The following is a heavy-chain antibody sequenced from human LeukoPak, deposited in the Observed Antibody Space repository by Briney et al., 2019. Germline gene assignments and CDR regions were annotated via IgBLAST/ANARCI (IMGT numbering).Heavy chain of an antibody. CDR2: IYPGDSET. CDR3: ARQHGSGSYYSRAIDY. Sequence: GESLKISCEASGYSFTTYWIGWVRQMPGKGLGWMGIIYPGDSETRSSPSFQGQVTISADKSLSTAYLQWSSLKASDTAMYYCARQHGSGSYYSRAIDYWGQGTLVTVSS. V-gene: IGHV5-51*01. D-gene: IGHD3-10*01. J-gene: IGHJ4*02. CDR1: GYSFTTYW.